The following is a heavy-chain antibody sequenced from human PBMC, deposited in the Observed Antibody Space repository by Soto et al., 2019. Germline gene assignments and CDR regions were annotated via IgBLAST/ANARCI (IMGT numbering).Heavy chain of an antibody. V-gene: IGHV1-2*02. CDR1: GHTFTANY. Sequence: AAVKVSCKASGHTFTANYIHCLRQAPGQGVEWMRWYNPQSGGTNYPQKFQGRVTMTRDTSLRTVYMTLIRLTSDDTAEYYCARDLAKGGGSAGFDYWGQGTLVTVSS. J-gene: IGHJ4*02. CDR3: ARDLAKGGGSAGFDY. CDR2: YNPQSGGT. D-gene: IGHD1-26*01.